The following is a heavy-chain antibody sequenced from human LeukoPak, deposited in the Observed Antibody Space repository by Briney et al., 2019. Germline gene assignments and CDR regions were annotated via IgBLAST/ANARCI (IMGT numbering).Heavy chain of an antibody. Sequence: SETLSLTCTVSGGSISSYYWSWIRQPPGKGLGWIGYIYYSGSTNYNPSLKSRVTISVDTSKNQFSLKLSSVTAADTAVYYCARDYGDYAWFDPWGQGTLVTVSS. CDR3: ARDYGDYAWFDP. CDR2: IYYSGST. V-gene: IGHV4-59*01. CDR1: GGSISSYY. J-gene: IGHJ5*02. D-gene: IGHD4-17*01.